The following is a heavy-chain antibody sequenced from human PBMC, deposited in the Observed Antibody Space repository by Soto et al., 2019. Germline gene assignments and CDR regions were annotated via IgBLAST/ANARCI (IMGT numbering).Heavy chain of an antibody. D-gene: IGHD6-19*01. J-gene: IGHJ4*02. V-gene: IGHV3-66*01. CDR1: GFTVSSNH. CDR3: ARDPIAVAGLYYFDY. Sequence: EVQLVESGGGLVQPGGSLRLSCAASGFTVSSNHMSWVRQAPGKGLEWVSVIYSGGSTYYADSVKGRFTISRDNSKNTLYLQMNSLRAEDTAVYYCARDPIAVAGLYYFDYWGQGTLVTVSS. CDR2: IYSGGST.